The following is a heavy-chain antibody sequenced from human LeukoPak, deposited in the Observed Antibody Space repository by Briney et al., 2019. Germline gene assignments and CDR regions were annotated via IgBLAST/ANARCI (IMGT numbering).Heavy chain of an antibody. D-gene: IGHD5-24*01. CDR2: VNEDGSEK. J-gene: IGHJ5*02. V-gene: IGHV3-7*01. CDR1: VFTFTNNW. Sequence: GGSLRLSCAASVFTFTNNWITWFRQAPGKGLERVANVNEDGSEKNYVDSVKGRFTISRDNAKNSVYLQMNNLRVEETAVYYGARGRGWIDPWGPGTLVTVSS. CDR3: ARGRGWIDP.